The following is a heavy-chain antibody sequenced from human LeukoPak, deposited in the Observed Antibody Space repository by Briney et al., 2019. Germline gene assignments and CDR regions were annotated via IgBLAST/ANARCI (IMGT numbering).Heavy chain of an antibody. CDR2: INTNTGNP. CDR1: GYTFTSYA. D-gene: IGHD4-23*01. V-gene: IGHV7-4-1*02. CDR3: AMTVDSYYYYGMDV. Sequence: GASVKVSCKASGYTFTSYAMNWVRQAPGQGLEWMGWINTNTGNPTYAQGFTGRFVFSLDTSVSTAYLQISSLKAEDTAVYYCAMTVDSYYYYGMDVWGQGTTVTVSS. J-gene: IGHJ6*02.